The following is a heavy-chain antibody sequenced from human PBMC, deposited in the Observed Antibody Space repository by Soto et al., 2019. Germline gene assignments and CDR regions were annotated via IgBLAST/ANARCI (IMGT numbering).Heavy chain of an antibody. CDR2: INSDGSST. V-gene: IGHV3-74*01. J-gene: IGHJ6*03. Sequence: EVLLVESGGGLVQPGGSLRLSCAASGFTFSSYWMHWVRQAPGKGLVWVSRINSDGSSTSYADSVKGRFTISRDNAKNTLYLQMNSLRAEDTAVYYCASVVFSNYYYYYMDVWGKGTTVTVSS. CDR1: GFTFSSYW. CDR3: ASVVFSNYYYYYMDV. D-gene: IGHD2-2*01.